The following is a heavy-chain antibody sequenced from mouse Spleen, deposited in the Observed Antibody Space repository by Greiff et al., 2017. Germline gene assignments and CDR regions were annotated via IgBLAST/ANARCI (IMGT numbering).Heavy chain of an antibody. J-gene: IGHJ4*01. CDR2: IYPSDSYT. V-gene: IGHV1-50*01. CDR1: GYPFTSYW. CDR3: AIDGYDRYYAMDY. D-gene: IGHD2-2*01. Sequence: QVQLQQPGAELVKPGASVRLSWKSSGYPFTSYWIPWGKQRPGQGLEWSGEIYPSDSYTNYNQNLKGKATLTVDTSSSTAYMQLSSLTSEDSAVYYCAIDGYDRYYAMDYWGQGTSVTVTS.